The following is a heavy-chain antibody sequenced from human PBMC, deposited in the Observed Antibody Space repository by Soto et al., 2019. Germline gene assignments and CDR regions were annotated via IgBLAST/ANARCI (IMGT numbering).Heavy chain of an antibody. Sequence: QVQLVQSGAEVKKPGASVKVSCKASGYTFTSYAMHWVRQAPGHRLEWMGWINAGNGNTKYSQKFQGRVTITRDTSASTAYMELSSLRSEDTAVYYCARVGSSSSNPPYYFDYWGQGTLVTVSS. CDR3: ARVGSSSSNPPYYFDY. J-gene: IGHJ4*02. CDR1: GYTFTSYA. D-gene: IGHD6-6*01. CDR2: INAGNGNT. V-gene: IGHV1-3*01.